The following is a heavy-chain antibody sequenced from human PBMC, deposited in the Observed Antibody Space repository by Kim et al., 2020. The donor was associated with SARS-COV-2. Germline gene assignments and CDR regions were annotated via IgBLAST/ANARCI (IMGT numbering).Heavy chain of an antibody. D-gene: IGHD1-7*01. CDR3: ARGGGTARSFDY. CDR1: GSSISGFY. CDR2: MYFTGTTS. V-gene: IGHV4-4*07. Sequence: SETLSLTCTVSGSSISGFYWSWIRQPAGKGLEWIGRMYFTGTTSDYDHSLKSRVTMSVDTSKNQFSLKLTSVTAADTAVYYCARGGGTARSFDYCGQGTL. J-gene: IGHJ4*02.